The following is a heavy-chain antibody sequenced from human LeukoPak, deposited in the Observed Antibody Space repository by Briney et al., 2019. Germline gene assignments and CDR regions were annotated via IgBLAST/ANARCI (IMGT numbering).Heavy chain of an antibody. V-gene: IGHV1-18*01. D-gene: IGHD3-3*01. CDR1: GYTFTSYG. Sequence: ASVKVSCKASGYTFTSYGISWVRQAPGQGLEWMGWISAYNGNTNYAQKLQGRVTMTTDTSTSTAYMELRSLRSDDTAVYYCARGGRPLLRFLEWLPNWFDPWGQGTLVTVSS. CDR3: ARGGRPLLRFLEWLPNWFDP. CDR2: ISAYNGNT. J-gene: IGHJ5*02.